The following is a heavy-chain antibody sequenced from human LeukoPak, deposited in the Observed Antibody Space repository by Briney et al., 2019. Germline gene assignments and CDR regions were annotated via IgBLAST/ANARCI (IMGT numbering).Heavy chain of an antibody. V-gene: IGHV1-2*02. CDR1: GYTFTGYY. J-gene: IGHJ4*02. D-gene: IGHD3-22*01. CDR2: INPNSGGS. CDR3: ARGGSGYYDSSGYYFH. Sequence: ASVKVSCKASGYTFTGYYIHWVRQAPGQGLEWMGWINPNSGGSNYAQKFQGRVTMTRDTSISTAYMELSRLRSDDTAVYYCARGGSGYYDSSGYYFHWGQGTLVTVSS.